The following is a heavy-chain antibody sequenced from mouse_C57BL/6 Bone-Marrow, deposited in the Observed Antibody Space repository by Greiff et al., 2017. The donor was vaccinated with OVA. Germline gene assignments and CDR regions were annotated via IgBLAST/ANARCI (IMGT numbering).Heavy chain of an antibody. CDR3: ARYDFLAY. Sequence: EVKVEESGGGLVKPGGSLKLSCAASGFTFSDYGMHWVRQAPEKGLEWVAYISSGSSTIYYADTVKGRFTISRDNAKNTLFLQMTSLRSEDTAMYYCARYDFLAYWGQGTLVTVSA. D-gene: IGHD2-4*01. CDR2: ISSGSSTI. J-gene: IGHJ3*01. CDR1: GFTFSDYG. V-gene: IGHV5-17*01.